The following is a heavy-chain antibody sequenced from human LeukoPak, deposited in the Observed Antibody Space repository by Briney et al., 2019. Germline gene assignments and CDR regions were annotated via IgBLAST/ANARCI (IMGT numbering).Heavy chain of an antibody. CDR3: ARAADYDILTGYSDY. Sequence: ASVKVSCKASGYTFTGYYMHWVRQAPGQGLEWMGWISAYNGNTNYAQKLQGRVTMTTDTSTSTAYMELRSLRSDDTAVYYCARAADYDILTGYSDYWGQGTLVTVSS. J-gene: IGHJ4*02. CDR1: GYTFTGYY. V-gene: IGHV1-18*04. CDR2: ISAYNGNT. D-gene: IGHD3-9*01.